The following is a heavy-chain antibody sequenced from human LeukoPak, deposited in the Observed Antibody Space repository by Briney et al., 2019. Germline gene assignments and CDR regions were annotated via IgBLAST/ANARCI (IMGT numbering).Heavy chain of an antibody. D-gene: IGHD2-15*01. CDR1: GGSFSGYY. CDR3: ARSLLCSGGSCYLDY. Sequence: SETLSLTCAVYGGSFSGYYWSWIRQPPGKGLEWIGEINHSGSTNYNPSLKSRVTISVDTSKNQFSLKLSPVTAADTAVYYCARSLLCSGGSCYLDYWGQGTLVTVSS. CDR2: INHSGST. V-gene: IGHV4-34*01. J-gene: IGHJ4*02.